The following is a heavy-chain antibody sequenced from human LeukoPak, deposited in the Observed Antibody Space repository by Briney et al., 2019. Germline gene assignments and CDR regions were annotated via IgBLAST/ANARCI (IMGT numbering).Heavy chain of an antibody. CDR3: ARAGDIVVVPAASIFDAFDI. J-gene: IGHJ3*02. CDR1: GGTFSSYA. D-gene: IGHD2-2*01. CDR2: IIPILGIA. V-gene: IGHV1-69*04. Sequence: ASVKVSCKASGGTFSSYAISWVRQAPGQGLEWMGRIIPILGIANYAQKFQGRVTITADKSTSTAYMELSSLRSEDTAVYYCARAGDIVVVPAASIFDAFDIWGQGTMVTVSS.